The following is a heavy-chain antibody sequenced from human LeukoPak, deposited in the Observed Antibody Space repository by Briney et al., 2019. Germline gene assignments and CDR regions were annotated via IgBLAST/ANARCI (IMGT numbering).Heavy chain of an antibody. Sequence: GGSLRLSCAASGFTVSSNYMTWVRQAPGKGLEWVSLTYTGGGTYYADSVEGRFTIPRDNSKNTLFLQMNALRPEDTAVYYCARERSYDTYYFYTDVWGKGTTVTVSS. J-gene: IGHJ6*03. V-gene: IGHV3-66*02. CDR1: GFTVSSNY. D-gene: IGHD5-18*01. CDR2: TYTGGGT. CDR3: ARERSYDTYYFYTDV.